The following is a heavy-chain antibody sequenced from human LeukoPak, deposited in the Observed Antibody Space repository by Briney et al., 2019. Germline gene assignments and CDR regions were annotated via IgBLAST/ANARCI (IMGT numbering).Heavy chain of an antibody. V-gene: IGHV3-48*03. CDR3: VREAAATLFDY. CDR1: GFTFSSYE. CDR2: ISGSGTVT. D-gene: IGHD1-26*01. J-gene: IGHJ4*02. Sequence: GGSLRLSCAASGFTFSSYEMNWVRQAPGKGLEWISYISGSGTVTHYADSVEGRFTISRDNTQNSLSLQMNSLRAEDTAVYYCVREAAATLFDYWGQGTLVTVSS.